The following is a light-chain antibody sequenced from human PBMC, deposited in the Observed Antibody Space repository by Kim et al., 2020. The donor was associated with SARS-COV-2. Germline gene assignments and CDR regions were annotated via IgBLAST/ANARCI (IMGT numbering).Light chain of an antibody. Sequence: EIVLTQSPGTLSLSPGERATLSCRASQSVSSSLLAWYQQKPGQAPRLLIYGASTRATGIPDRFSGSGSGTDFTLTISRLEPEDFAVFYCQKYGSTWTFGQGTKVDIK. CDR2: GAS. CDR3: QKYGSTWT. V-gene: IGKV3-20*01. CDR1: QSVSSSL. J-gene: IGKJ1*01.